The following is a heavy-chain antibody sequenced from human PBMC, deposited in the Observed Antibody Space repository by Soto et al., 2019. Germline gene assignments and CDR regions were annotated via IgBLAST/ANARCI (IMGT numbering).Heavy chain of an antibody. J-gene: IGHJ6*02. Sequence: VQLLESGGGLVQPGGSLRLSCAASGFAFSSYAMTWVRQAPGKGLEWVSALSGSGATTYYADSVKGRFTISRDNSKNTLSLEMNSLRAEDTAVYCCAKPPESSSTFYYYGLDVWGQGTTVTVSS. D-gene: IGHD2-2*01. CDR2: LSGSGATT. CDR1: GFAFSSYA. CDR3: AKPPESSSTFYYYGLDV. V-gene: IGHV3-23*01.